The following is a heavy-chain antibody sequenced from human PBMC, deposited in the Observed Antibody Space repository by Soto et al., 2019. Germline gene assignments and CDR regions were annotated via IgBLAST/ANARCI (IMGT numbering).Heavy chain of an antibody. J-gene: IGHJ6*02. CDR1: GFTFSSYW. CDR2: INSDGSST. CDR3: ARDYSKYYDFWSGYKYYYYGMDV. V-gene: IGHV3-74*01. Sequence: GGSLRLSCAASGFTFSSYWMHWVRQAPGKGLVWVSRINSDGSSTSYADSVKGRFTISRDNAKNTLYLQMNSLRAEDTAVYYCARDYSKYYDFWSGYKYYYYGMDVWGQGTTVTSP. D-gene: IGHD3-3*01.